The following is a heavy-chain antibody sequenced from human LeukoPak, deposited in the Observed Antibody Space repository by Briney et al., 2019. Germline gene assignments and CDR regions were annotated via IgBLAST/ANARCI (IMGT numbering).Heavy chain of an antibody. J-gene: IGHJ5*02. Sequence: GGSLRLSCAASGFTFSSYSMNWVRQAPGKGLEWVSYISSSGSTIYYADSVKGRFTISRDNAKNSLYLQMNSLRAEDTAVYYCARMSYDSSGYYGRGYNWFDPWGQGTLVTVSS. CDR1: GFTFSSYS. CDR3: ARMSYDSSGYYGRGYNWFDP. CDR2: ISSSGSTI. V-gene: IGHV3-48*04. D-gene: IGHD3-22*01.